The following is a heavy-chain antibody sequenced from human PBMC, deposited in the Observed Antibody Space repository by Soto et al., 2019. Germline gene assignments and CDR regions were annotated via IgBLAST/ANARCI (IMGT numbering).Heavy chain of an antibody. J-gene: IGHJ3*02. CDR2: ISYDGSNK. Sequence: QVQLVESGGGVVQPGRSLRLSCAASGFTFSSYAMHWVRQAPGKGLEWVAVISYDGSNKYYADSVKGRFTISRDNSKNTLYLQMNSLRAEYSDLYYCAIDQSGTSAFDIWGQGTMVTVSS. V-gene: IGHV3-30-3*01. CDR1: GFTFSSYA. CDR3: AIDQSGTSAFDI. D-gene: IGHD1-1*01.